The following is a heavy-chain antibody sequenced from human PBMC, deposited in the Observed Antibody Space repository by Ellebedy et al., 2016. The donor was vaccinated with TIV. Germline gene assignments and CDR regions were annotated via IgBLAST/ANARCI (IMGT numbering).Heavy chain of an antibody. CDR2: ISDDRIDK. J-gene: IGHJ4*02. CDR3: VRDGSYDYGDY. V-gene: IGHV3-30-3*01. CDR1: GFTFSSYA. Sequence: GESLKISCAASGFTFSSYAMHWVRQAPGKGLEWVAVISDDRIDKEYADSVEGRFTISRDNPKNTVYLQMNSLRVEDTAVYYCVRDGSYDYGDYWGQGTVVTVSS. D-gene: IGHD3-16*01.